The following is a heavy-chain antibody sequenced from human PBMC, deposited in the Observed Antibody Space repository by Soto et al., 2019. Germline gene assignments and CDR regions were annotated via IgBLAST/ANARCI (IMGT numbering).Heavy chain of an antibody. CDR3: AKDRSSGSPYYGMDF. Sequence: QPGGSLRLSCAASGFTFGDYAMHWVRQVPGKGLEWVSGFKWNSGDVGYADSVKGRFTISRDNARNSLYLQMNSLRPEDTAVYYCAKDRSSGSPYYGMDFWGQGTMVTVYS. CDR2: FKWNSGDV. V-gene: IGHV3-9*01. D-gene: IGHD3-10*01. CDR1: GFTFGDYA. J-gene: IGHJ6*02.